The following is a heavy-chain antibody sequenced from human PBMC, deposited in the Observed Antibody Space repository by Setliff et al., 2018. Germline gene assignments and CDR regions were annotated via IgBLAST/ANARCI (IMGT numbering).Heavy chain of an antibody. CDR3: ARGDYFFYYMDV. J-gene: IGHJ6*03. V-gene: IGHV4-31*03. Sequence: LSLTCTVSGGSISSGTYCWTWIRQHPGKGLEWIGYIYYSGSTYYNPSFNNRVSISRDTSKNQFSLKLNSVTAADTAVYYCARGDYFFYYMDVWGKGTTVTVSS. CDR1: GGSISSGTYC. CDR2: IYYSGST.